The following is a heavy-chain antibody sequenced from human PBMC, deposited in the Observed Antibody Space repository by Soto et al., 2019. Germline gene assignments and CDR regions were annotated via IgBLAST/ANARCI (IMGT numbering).Heavy chain of an antibody. D-gene: IGHD3-16*01. V-gene: IGHV1-8*01. J-gene: IGHJ4*02. CDR2: MNPNSGNS. Sequence: QVQLVQSGAELKEPGASVKVSCTASEYTFANHDINWVRQATGRGPEWMGWMNPNSGNSGFAQKFQDRVTMTRDTSRDTAYMELRNLRSDDTAVYYCARGWGRWPHEKPGDYWGQGTLVTVS. CDR3: ARGWGRWPHEKPGDY. CDR1: EYTFANHD.